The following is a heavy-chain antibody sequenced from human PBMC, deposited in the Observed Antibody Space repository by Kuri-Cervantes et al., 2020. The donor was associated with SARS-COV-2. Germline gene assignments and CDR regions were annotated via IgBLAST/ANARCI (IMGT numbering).Heavy chain of an antibody. D-gene: IGHD4-23*01. CDR3: GRQGGNVYFDF. CDR1: GYSFTSYW. CDR2: IYPGDSDT. V-gene: IGHV5-51*01. Sequence: GESLKISCKGSGYSFTSYWIGWVRQMPGKGLEWMGIIYPGDSDTKYSPSFQGQVTMSVDKSTSTAYLQWTSLKASDTAMYYCGRQGGNVYFDFWGQGTLVTVSS. J-gene: IGHJ4*01.